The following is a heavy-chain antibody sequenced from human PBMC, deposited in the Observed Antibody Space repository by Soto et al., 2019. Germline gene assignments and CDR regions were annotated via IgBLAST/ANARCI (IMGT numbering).Heavy chain of an antibody. CDR3: ARESEDLTSNFDY. J-gene: IGHJ4*02. CDR2: ISSTTNYI. CDR1: GFTFTRYS. Sequence: GGSLRLSCAASGFTFTRYSMNWVRQAPGKGLEWVSSISSTTNYIYYGDSMKGRFTISRDNAKNSLYLEMNSLRAEDTAVYYCARESEDLTSNFDYWGQGTLFTVSS. V-gene: IGHV3-21*06.